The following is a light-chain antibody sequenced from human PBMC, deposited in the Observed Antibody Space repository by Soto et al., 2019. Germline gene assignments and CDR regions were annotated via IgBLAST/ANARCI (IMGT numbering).Light chain of an antibody. CDR1: QSVSTNY. V-gene: IGKV3-20*01. CDR2: GAY. CDR3: KQYANSHGT. J-gene: IGKJ1*01. Sequence: ENVMTQSPGTLSLSPGERATLSCRASQSVSTNYVAWYQQKPGQAPRLLIYGAYSRASGIQDRFRGSGSGTDFTLTIRRLEPEDFAVYYCKQYANSHGTFGQGTKVDIK.